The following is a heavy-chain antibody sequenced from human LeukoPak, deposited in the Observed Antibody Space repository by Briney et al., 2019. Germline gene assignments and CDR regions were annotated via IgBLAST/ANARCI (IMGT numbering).Heavy chain of an antibody. V-gene: IGHV4-4*07. J-gene: IGHJ4*02. CDR1: GGSISSYY. CDR2: TYTSGST. Sequence: SETLSLTCTVSGGSISSYYWSWIRQPAGKGLEWIGRTYTSGSTNYNPSLKSRVTMSVDTSKNQFSLKLSSVTAADTAVYYWAREEPYYDILPGYLSHFDYWGQGTLVTVSS. CDR3: AREEPYYDILPGYLSHFDY. D-gene: IGHD3-9*01.